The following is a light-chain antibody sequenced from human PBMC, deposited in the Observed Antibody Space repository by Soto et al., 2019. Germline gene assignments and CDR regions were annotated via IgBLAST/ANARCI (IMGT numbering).Light chain of an antibody. V-gene: IGKV3-20*01. CDR1: QSVSNNY. CDR2: EAS. CDR3: AQYDRARWT. J-gene: IGKJ1*01. Sequence: EIVVPQSPGTMSLSPGERATLSCRASQSVSNNYLAWYQQKPSQAPSLFIDEASTRATGITDRFSGSGSGTDFSLTIRRMELEDFAVYYCAQYDRARWTFGLGTKV.